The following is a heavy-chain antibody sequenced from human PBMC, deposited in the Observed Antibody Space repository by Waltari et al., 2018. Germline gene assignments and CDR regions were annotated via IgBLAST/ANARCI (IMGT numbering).Heavy chain of an antibody. D-gene: IGHD6-19*01. V-gene: IGHV4-34*01. CDR3: AIGGSGWYFDY. CDR1: GGSFSGYY. CDR2: INHSGST. J-gene: IGHJ4*02. Sequence: QVQLQQWGAGLLKPSETLSLTCAVYGGSFSGYYWSWIRQPPGKGLEWLGEINHSGSTNYNPSLKSRVTISVDTSKNQFSLKRSSVTAADTAVYYCAIGGSGWYFDYWGQGTLVTVSS.